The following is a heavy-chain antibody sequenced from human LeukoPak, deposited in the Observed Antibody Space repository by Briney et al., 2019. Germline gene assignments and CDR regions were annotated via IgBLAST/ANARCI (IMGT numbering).Heavy chain of an antibody. V-gene: IGHV1-46*03. CDR2: INPRGGST. Sequence: ASVKVSCKASGYTFTIYYMHWLRQAPGHGLEWMAIINPRGGSTSYAQKFQGRVTMTRDTSTSTVYMELSSLRSEDTAVYYCASSNGYCSSTSCYNHAFDIWGQGTMVTVSS. J-gene: IGHJ3*02. CDR1: GYTFTIYY. D-gene: IGHD2-2*02. CDR3: ASSNGYCSSTSCYNHAFDI.